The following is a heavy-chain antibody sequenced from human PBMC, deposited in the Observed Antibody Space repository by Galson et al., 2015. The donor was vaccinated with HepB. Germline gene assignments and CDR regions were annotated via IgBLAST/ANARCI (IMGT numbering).Heavy chain of an antibody. Sequence: SVKVSCKASGYTFTRYYIHWVRQAPGQGLEWMALINTSGGSTSYARKFQGRVTVTRDTSTNTAYMEMSSLRSADTAVYYCARLDTAGDHWGQGTLVTVSS. D-gene: IGHD5-18*01. CDR1: GYTFTRYY. V-gene: IGHV1-46*01. CDR3: ARLDTAGDH. CDR2: INTSGGST. J-gene: IGHJ4*02.